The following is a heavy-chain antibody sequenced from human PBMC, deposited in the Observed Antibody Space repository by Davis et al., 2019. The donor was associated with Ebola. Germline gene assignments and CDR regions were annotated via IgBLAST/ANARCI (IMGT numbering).Heavy chain of an antibody. CDR1: GFTFSSYS. J-gene: IGHJ6*02. CDR3: ARELSNAMVDYYGMDV. Sequence: GGSLRLSCAASGFTFSSYSMNCVRQAPGKGLEWVPSSSSSSSYIYYADSVKGRFTISRDNSKNTLYLQMNSLGAEDTAVYFCARELSNAMVDYYGMDVWGQGTTVTVSS. V-gene: IGHV3-21*01. CDR2: SSSSSSYI. D-gene: IGHD5-18*01.